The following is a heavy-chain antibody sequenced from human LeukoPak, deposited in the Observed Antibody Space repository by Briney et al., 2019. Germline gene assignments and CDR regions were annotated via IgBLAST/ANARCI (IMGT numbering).Heavy chain of an antibody. CDR1: GFTFSSYW. D-gene: IGHD3-16*01. V-gene: IGHV3-7*01. CDR2: IKHDGSEK. J-gene: IGHJ4*02. Sequence: GGSLRLSCAASGFTFSSYWMSWVRQAPGKGLEWVANIKHDGSEKYYVDSVKGRFTISRDNAKNSLFLQMNSLRAEDTAAYYCARDSLTKGGDYWGQGTLVTVSS. CDR3: ARDSLTKGGDY.